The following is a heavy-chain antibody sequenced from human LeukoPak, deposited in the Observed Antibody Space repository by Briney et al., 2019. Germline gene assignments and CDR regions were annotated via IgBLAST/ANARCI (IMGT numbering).Heavy chain of an antibody. CDR1: GYTFTSYY. J-gene: IGHJ4*02. D-gene: IGHD3-9*01. CDR3: ARGDDILTGYFLWVDY. CDR2: INPSGGST. V-gene: IGHV1-46*01. Sequence: GASVKVSCKASGYTFTSYYMHWVRQAPGQGLEWMGIINPSGGSTSYAQKFQGRVTMTRNTSISTAYMELSSLRSEDTAVYYCARGDDILTGYFLWVDYWGQGTLVTVSS.